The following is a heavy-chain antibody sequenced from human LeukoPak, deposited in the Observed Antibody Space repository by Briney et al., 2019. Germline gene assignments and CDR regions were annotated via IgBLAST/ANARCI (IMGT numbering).Heavy chain of an antibody. J-gene: IGHJ4*02. Sequence: GGSLRLSCAASGFTFSDFGMNWVRQAPGKGLEWVGHVKSKPDGGTTDYATPVKGRFIISRDDSKNTLFLQMNSLKTEDTAVYYCTTGTWIQLWLPDYWGQGTLVTVSS. CDR1: GFTFSDFG. CDR2: VKSKPDGGTT. V-gene: IGHV3-15*01. D-gene: IGHD5-18*01. CDR3: TTGTWIQLWLPDY.